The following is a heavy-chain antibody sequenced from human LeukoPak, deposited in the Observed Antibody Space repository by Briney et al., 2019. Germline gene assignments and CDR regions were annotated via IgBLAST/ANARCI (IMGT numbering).Heavy chain of an antibody. V-gene: IGHV4-61*02. CDR3: ARSELSCSGGSCPTRYAFDI. D-gene: IGHD2-15*01. CDR1: GVSISSDSYY. CDR2: FYTNGTT. J-gene: IGHJ3*02. Sequence: SQTLSLTCTVSGVSISSDSYYWSWIRQPAGKGLEWIGRFYTNGTTNYNPSLKSRVTISVDTSKNQFSLKLRSVTAADTALYYCARSELSCSGGSCPTRYAFDIWGQGTVVTASS.